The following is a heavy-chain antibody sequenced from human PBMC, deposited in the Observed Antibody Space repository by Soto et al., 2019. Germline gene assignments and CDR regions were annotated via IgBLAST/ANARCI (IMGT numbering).Heavy chain of an antibody. CDR3: ARVSGSYYYGMDV. V-gene: IGHV4-4*02. Sequence: QVQLQESGPGLVKPSGTLSLTCAVSGGSISSSNCWSWVRQPPGKGLEWIGEIYHSGGTNYNPSLKRRVTISVDKSKNQFSLKLSSVTAADTAVYYCARVSGSYYYGMDVWGQGTTVTVSS. D-gene: IGHD1-26*01. CDR2: IYHSGGT. CDR1: GGSISSSNC. J-gene: IGHJ6*02.